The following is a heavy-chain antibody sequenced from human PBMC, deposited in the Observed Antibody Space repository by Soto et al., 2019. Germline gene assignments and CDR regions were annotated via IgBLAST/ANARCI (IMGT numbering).Heavy chain of an antibody. V-gene: IGHV3-53*01. J-gene: IGHJ4*02. CDR3: ATSYTWRLFDY. CDR2: IYSGGST. CDR1: GLTVPTNS. Sequence: GGSLRPSCALSGLTVPTNSMTWVRQAPGKGLEWVSVIYSGGSTYCADSVRGRFTISRDNSKNTLYLQMNSLRAEDTAVYYCATSYTWRLFDYWGQGTLVTASS. D-gene: IGHD3-16*01.